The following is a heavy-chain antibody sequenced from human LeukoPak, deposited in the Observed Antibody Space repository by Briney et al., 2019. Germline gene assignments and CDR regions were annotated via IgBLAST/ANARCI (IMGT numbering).Heavy chain of an antibody. CDR1: GFTFSRYW. CDR3: ARGGLEPVDY. J-gene: IGHJ4*02. CDR2: INEDGSTT. Sequence: PGGSLRLSCAASGFTFSRYWMHWVRQAPEKGLVWVSRINEDGSTTSYADSVKGRLTISRDNVKNTLYLQMNGLRAEDTAVYYCARGGLEPVDYWGQGTLVTVSS. V-gene: IGHV3-74*01. D-gene: IGHD1-14*01.